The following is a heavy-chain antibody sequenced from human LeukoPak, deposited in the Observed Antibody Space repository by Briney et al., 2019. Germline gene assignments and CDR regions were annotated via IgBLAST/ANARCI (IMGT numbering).Heavy chain of an antibody. CDR1: GYTFTGYY. D-gene: IGHD4-17*01. V-gene: IGHV1-2*02. CDR3: ARDPTGYGDYRAGYWYFEL. CDR2: INPNSGGT. Sequence: APVRVSCKAFGYTFTGYYMHWGRQAPGHEREWMGWINPNSGGTNYAQKFQGRVTMTRDTSISTAYMELSKLRSEDTAVYYCARDPTGYGDYRAGYWYFELWGRGTLVTVSS. J-gene: IGHJ2*01.